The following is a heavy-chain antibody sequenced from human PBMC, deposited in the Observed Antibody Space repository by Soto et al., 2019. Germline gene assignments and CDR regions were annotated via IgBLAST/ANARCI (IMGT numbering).Heavy chain of an antibody. V-gene: IGHV1-18*01. J-gene: IGHJ4*02. D-gene: IGHD3-10*01. CDR1: GYTFDSYG. Sequence: QVQLVQSGPAMKKPRAAVRVSCKASGYTFDSYGLSWVRQAPGQGLDWMGWISTYTGNTDYTQRFQGRVNMDTDTATSTVDLDLRRLTSDATAVYYCVRDVSVSSCSVGGYWGQGTLVTVSS. CDR3: VRDVSVSSCSVGGY. CDR2: ISTYTGNT.